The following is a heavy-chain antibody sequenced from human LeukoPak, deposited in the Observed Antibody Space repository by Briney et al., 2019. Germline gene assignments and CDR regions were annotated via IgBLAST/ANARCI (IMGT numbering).Heavy chain of an antibody. J-gene: IGHJ4*02. CDR1: GGSISSGGYY. CDR2: IYYSGST. V-gene: IGHV4-31*03. CDR3: ARATEYYDILTGYYSGCFDY. Sequence: SETLSLTCTVSGGSISSGGYYWSWIRQHPGKGLEWIGYIYYSGSTYHNPSLKSRVTISVDTSKNQFSLKLSSVTAADTAVYYCARATEYYDILTGYYSGCFDYWGQGTLVTVSS. D-gene: IGHD3-9*01.